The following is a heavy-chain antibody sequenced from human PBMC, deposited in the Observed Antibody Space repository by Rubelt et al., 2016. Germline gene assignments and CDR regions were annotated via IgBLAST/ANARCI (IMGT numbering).Heavy chain of an antibody. J-gene: IGHJ4*02. CDR3: ARVISGVEYSSSWHFDY. V-gene: IGHV1-18*01. D-gene: IGHD6-13*01. Sequence: QVQLVQSGAEVKKPGASVKVSCKASGYTFTSYGISWVRQAPGQGLEWMGWISAYNGNTNYAQKLQGRVTMTTDTSTGTAYMELRSLGSDDTAVYYCARVISGVEYSSSWHFDYWGQGTLVTVSS. CDR1: GYTFTSYG. CDR2: ISAYNGNT.